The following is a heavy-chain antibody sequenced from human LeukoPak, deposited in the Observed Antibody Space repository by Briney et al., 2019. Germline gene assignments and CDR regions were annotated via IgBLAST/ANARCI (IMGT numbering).Heavy chain of an antibody. J-gene: IGHJ5*02. D-gene: IGHD6-13*01. CDR2: INTNTGNP. Sequence: ASVKVSCKASGYTFTSYAMNWVRQAPGQGLEWMGWINTNTGNPTYAQGFTGRFVFSLDTSVSTAYLQISSLKAEDTAVYYCARGYSSSWYKVTEDWFDPWGQGTLVTVSS. CDR3: ARGYSSSWYKVTEDWFDP. V-gene: IGHV7-4-1*02. CDR1: GYTFTSYA.